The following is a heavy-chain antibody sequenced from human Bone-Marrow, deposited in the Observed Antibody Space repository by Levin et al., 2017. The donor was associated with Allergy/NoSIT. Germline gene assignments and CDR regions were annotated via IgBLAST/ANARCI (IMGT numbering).Heavy chain of an antibody. CDR1: GFTFSSYG. V-gene: IGHV3-33*01. D-gene: IGHD3-22*01. J-gene: IGHJ3*02. CDR3: ARARGMYYDSSGYYYGDAFDS. CDR2: IWYDGSNK. Sequence: SCAASGFTFSSYGMHWVRQAPGKGLEWVAVIWYDGSNKYYADSVKGRFTISRDNSKNTLYLQMNSLRAEDTAVYYCARARGMYYDSSGYYYGDAFDSWGQGTMVTVSS.